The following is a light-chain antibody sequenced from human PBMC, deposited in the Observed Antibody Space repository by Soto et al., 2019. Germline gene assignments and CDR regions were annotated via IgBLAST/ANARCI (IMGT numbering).Light chain of an antibody. CDR1: SRVFGCYFY. CDR2: DVS. V-gene: IGLV2-11*01. Sequence: QSARTQPRSVSGSHGEAGSISCTGNSRVFGCYFYVSWYQQHPGTAPKLFIYDVSKRSSWVPDRFSCSKSGITASLTISGLQAEDEADYYCCSYAGSFSYVFGSGPKVTVL. J-gene: IGLJ1*01. CDR3: CSYAGSFSYV.